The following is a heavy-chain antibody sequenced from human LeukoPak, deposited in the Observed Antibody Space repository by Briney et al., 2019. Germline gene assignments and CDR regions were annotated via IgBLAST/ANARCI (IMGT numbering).Heavy chain of an antibody. CDR1: GFTFNNYT. CDR2: ISSNGGST. Sequence: GGTLRLSCSASGFTFNNYTMYWVCQPPPKGLGYVSVISSNGGSTYYADSVKGRFTISRDNSKHTLYLQMSSLRAEDTAVYYCVKGRSSSSWYTWLDPWGQGALVSVSS. D-gene: IGHD6-13*01. CDR3: VKGRSSSSWYTWLDP. V-gene: IGHV3-64D*06. J-gene: IGHJ5*02.